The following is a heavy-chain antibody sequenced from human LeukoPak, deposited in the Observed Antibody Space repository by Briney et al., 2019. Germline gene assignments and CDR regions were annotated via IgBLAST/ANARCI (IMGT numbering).Heavy chain of an antibody. D-gene: IGHD6-13*01. V-gene: IGHV3-53*01. CDR2: IYSGGST. CDR3: AREGIAAASPYYYGMDV. J-gene: IGHJ6*02. CDR1: GFTVSSNY. Sequence: GGSLRLSCAASGFTVSSNYMSWVRQAPGKGLEWVSVIYSGGSTYYADSVKGRFTISRDNSKNTLYLQMNSLRAEDTAVYYCAREGIAAASPYYYGMDVWGQGTTVTVSS.